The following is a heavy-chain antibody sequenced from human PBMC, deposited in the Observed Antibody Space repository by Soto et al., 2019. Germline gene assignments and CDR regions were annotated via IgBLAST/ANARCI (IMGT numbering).Heavy chain of an antibody. CDR2: IYYSGST. J-gene: IGHJ5*02. CDR1: GGSISSSSYY. CDR3: ARFRYAVTTQGFDP. D-gene: IGHD4-17*01. Sequence: SETLSLTCTVSGGSISSSSYYWGWIRQPPGKGLEWIGSIYYSGSTYYNPSLKSRVTISVDTSKNQFSLKLSSVTAADTVVYYCARFRYAVTTQGFDPWGQGTLVTVSS. V-gene: IGHV4-39*01.